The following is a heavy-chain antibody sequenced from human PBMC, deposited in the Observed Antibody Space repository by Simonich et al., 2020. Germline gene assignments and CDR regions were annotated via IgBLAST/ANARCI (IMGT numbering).Heavy chain of an antibody. V-gene: IGHV1-2*07. J-gene: IGHJ2*01. CDR2: ISPVMGGT. CDR1: GYTFTGYY. Sequence: QVQLVQSGSEVKKPGASVKVSCKASGYTFTGYYIHWVRQDPGEALEWRVWISPVMGGTNHATRLQGMITMTRDTSSSTAYMELSRLGSDDTAVYYFARDGGNCSGGSCYWYFDLWGRGTLVTVSS. D-gene: IGHD2-15*01. CDR3: ARDGGNCSGGSCYWYFDL.